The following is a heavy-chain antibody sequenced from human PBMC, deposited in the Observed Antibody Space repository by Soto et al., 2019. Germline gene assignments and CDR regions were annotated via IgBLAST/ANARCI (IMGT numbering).Heavy chain of an antibody. Sequence: QVQLVESGGGVVQPGRSLRLSCTASGFTFSSYAMHWVRQAPGKGLEWVAVMSYDGRNKYYVDSVKGRFTISRDDSKXXLXXQMNSLRAEDTALYYCARDLAGKYCGVDGPYGMDVWGQGTTVTVSS. CDR2: MSYDGRNK. CDR1: GFTFSSYA. V-gene: IGHV3-30*04. D-gene: IGHD2-21*02. CDR3: ARDLAGKYCGVDGPYGMDV. J-gene: IGHJ6*02.